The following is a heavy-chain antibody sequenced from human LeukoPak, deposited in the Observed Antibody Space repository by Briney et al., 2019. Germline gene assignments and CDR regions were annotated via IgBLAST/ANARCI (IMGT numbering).Heavy chain of an antibody. Sequence: PGGSLRLSCATSGFTFTTFWMHWVRQAPGKGLVWVSRINHDGSSTNYADSVKGRFTISRDNSKNMLYLQMNSLRPEDTAMYYCARGETQCMDYWGQGTLVTVSS. CDR1: GFTFTTFW. CDR2: INHDGSST. J-gene: IGHJ4*02. CDR3: ARGETQCMDY. V-gene: IGHV3-74*01. D-gene: IGHD2-8*01.